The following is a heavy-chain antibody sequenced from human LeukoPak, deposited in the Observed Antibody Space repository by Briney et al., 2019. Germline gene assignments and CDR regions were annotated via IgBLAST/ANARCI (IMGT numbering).Heavy chain of an antibody. J-gene: IGHJ2*01. D-gene: IGHD3-3*02. V-gene: IGHV3-53*01. CDR3: ARVGDHFHWYLDL. Sequence: GSLRLSCAASGFTVSTNYMNWVRQAPGKGLEWVSILYSGSSTYYADSVEGRFIVSRDSSKNTLSLQMNDLRAEDTAVYYCARVGDHFHWYLDLWGRGTLVTVSS. CDR1: GFTVSTNY. CDR2: LYSGSST.